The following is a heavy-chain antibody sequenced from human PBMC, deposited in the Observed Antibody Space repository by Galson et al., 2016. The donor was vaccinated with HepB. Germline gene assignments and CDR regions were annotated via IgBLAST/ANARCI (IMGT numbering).Heavy chain of an antibody. D-gene: IGHD4-11*01. Sequence: ETLSLTCTVSGGSITDSSHYWGWIRQPPGKGLEWVGSIYYSGSTFYNPSLKSRVTISVDTSKNQFSLTVNSVTAADTAVYYCARLLQDYSTPSPWFDSWGQGTLVTVSS. CDR2: IYYSGST. CDR1: GGSITDSSHY. V-gene: IGHV4-39*01. CDR3: ARLLQDYSTPSPWFDS. J-gene: IGHJ5*01.